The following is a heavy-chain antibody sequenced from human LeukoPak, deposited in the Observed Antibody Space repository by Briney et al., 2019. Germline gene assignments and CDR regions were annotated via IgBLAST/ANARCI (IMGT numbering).Heavy chain of an antibody. CDR3: TTDKYVAALFDY. Sequence: GGSLRFSCAASGITFSNAWMNWVRQAPGKGLEWVGRIKSKTDGGTTDYAAPVKGGFTISRDDSKNTLYLQMNSLKTEDTAVYYCTTDKYVAALFDYWGQGTLVTVSS. CDR2: IKSKTDGGTT. CDR1: GITFSNAW. J-gene: IGHJ4*02. V-gene: IGHV3-15*07. D-gene: IGHD6-19*01.